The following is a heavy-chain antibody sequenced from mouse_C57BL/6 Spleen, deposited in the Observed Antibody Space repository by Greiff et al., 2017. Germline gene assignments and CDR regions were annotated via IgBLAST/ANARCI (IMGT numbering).Heavy chain of an antibody. V-gene: IGHV1-26*01. CDR2: INPNNGGT. CDR1: GYTFTDYY. J-gene: IGHJ4*01. Sequence: EVQLQQSGPELVKPGASVKISCKASGYTFTDYYMNWVKQSHGKSLEWIGDINPNNGGTSYNQKFKGKATLTVDKSSSTAYMQLSSLTSEDSAVYYCARGWDYYAMDYWGQGTSVTVSS. D-gene: IGHD3-3*01. CDR3: ARGWDYYAMDY.